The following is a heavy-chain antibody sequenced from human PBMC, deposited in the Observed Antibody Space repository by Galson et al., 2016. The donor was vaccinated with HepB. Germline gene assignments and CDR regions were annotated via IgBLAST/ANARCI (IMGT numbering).Heavy chain of an antibody. V-gene: IGHV3-30-3*01. CDR1: RFTFSRNA. D-gene: IGHD4-17*01. CDR3: ARDPYGDNDAFDI. CDR2: ISYDGRDK. J-gene: IGHJ3*02. Sequence: SLRLSCAASRFTFSRNATHWVRQAPGKGLDWVAAISYDGRDKYYADSVKCRFTISRDNSRNMVHLEMNSLRPEDTSVYYCARDPYGDNDAFDIWGQGTMVSVSS.